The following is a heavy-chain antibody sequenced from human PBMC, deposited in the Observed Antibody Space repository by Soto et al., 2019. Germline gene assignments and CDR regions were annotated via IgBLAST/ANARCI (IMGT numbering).Heavy chain of an antibody. CDR3: ARAHAPTLPFDY. J-gene: IGHJ4*01. CDR2: IIPIFGTA. Sequence: SVQFSCKASGGTFSSYAISWVRQAPSQGLEWMGGIIPIFGTANYAQKFQGRVTITADESKSQFSLSLDSVTAADTAGYFCARAHAPTLPFDYWGQGTRVTVSS. V-gene: IGHV1-69*01. D-gene: IGHD2-15*01. CDR1: GGTFSSYA.